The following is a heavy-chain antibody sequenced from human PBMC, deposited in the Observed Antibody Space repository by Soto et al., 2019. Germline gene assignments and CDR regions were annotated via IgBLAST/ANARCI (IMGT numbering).Heavy chain of an antibody. CDR1: GFTFSSYG. CDR3: ARNFSPVGWFDADKSNGCPDD. D-gene: IGHD2-2*01. Sequence: GGSLRLSCAASGFTFSSYGMHRVRQAPGKGLEWVAIIWYGGSNNYYADSVQGRFTISRDNSMTTPYLQMNSLSAEDTAVYYCARNFSPVGWFDADKSNGCPDDWGQGTMVTVSS. J-gene: IGHJ4*02. CDR2: IWYGGSNN. V-gene: IGHV3-33*01.